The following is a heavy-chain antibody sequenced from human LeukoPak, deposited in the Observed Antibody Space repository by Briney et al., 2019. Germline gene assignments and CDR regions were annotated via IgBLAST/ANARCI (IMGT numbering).Heavy chain of an antibody. Sequence: SQTLSLTCTVSGGSISSGSYYWSWIRQPAGKGLEWIGRIYTSGSTNYNPSLKSRVTISVDASKNQFSLKLSSVTAADTAVYYCARTTEGGYTYDYFYYYYMDVWGKGTTVTISS. D-gene: IGHD5-18*01. J-gene: IGHJ6*03. V-gene: IGHV4-61*02. CDR2: IYTSGST. CDR1: GGSISSGSYY. CDR3: ARTTEGGYTYDYFYYYYMDV.